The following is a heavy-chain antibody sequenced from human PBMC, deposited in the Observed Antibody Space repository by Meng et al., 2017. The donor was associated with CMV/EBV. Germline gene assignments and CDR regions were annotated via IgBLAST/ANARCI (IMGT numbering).Heavy chain of an antibody. D-gene: IGHD6-13*01. J-gene: IGHJ4*02. V-gene: IGHV3-73*01. CDR2: IRSKANSYAT. CDR1: GFTFSGSA. CDR3: TRRSSPNDY. Sequence: GGSLRLSCAASGFTFSGSAMHWVRQASGKGLEWVGRIRSKANSYATAYAASVKGRFTISRDDSKNTAYLQMNNLKTEDTAVYYCTRRSSPNDYWGQGTLVTVSS.